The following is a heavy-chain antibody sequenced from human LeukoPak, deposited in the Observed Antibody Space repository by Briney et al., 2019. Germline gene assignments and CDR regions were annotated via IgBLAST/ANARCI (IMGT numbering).Heavy chain of an antibody. D-gene: IGHD1-7*01. CDR3: ARVPAELGPFQH. J-gene: IGHJ1*01. V-gene: IGHV1-69*13. CDR1: GGTFSSYA. CDR2: IIPIYGTT. Sequence: GASVKVSCKASGGTFSSYAISWVRQAPGQGLEWMGGIIPIYGTTNYAQKFQGRVTITADESTSTAYMELSSLRSEDTAVYYCARVPAELGPFQHWGQGTLVTVSS.